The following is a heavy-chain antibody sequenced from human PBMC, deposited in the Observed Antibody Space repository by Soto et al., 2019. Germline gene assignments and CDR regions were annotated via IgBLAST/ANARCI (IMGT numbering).Heavy chain of an antibody. D-gene: IGHD6-19*01. J-gene: IGHJ6*02. CDR2: ISSSSGYI. V-gene: IGHV3-21*01. Sequence: NPGGSLRLSCAASGFTFSSYSMNWVRQAPGKGLEWVSSISSSSGYIYYADSVKGRFTISRDNAKNSLYLQMNSLRAEDTAVYYCARDGTTPSYSSGWYRPLHRYGMDVWGQGTTVTVSS. CDR3: ARDGTTPSYSSGWYRPLHRYGMDV. CDR1: GFTFSSYS.